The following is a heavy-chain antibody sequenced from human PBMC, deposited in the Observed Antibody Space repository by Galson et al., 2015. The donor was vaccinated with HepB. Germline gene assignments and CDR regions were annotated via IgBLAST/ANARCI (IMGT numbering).Heavy chain of an antibody. D-gene: IGHD1-7*01. Sequence: SLRLSCAASGFTFDDYAMHWVRQAPGKGLEWVSGISWSSGSIGYADSVKGRFTISRDNAKNSLYLQMNSLRAEDTAVYYCARDLNYAPPFKYYYGMDVWGQGTTVTVSS. CDR3: ARDLNYAPPFKYYYGMDV. V-gene: IGHV3-9*01. CDR1: GFTFDDYA. J-gene: IGHJ6*02. CDR2: ISWSSGSI.